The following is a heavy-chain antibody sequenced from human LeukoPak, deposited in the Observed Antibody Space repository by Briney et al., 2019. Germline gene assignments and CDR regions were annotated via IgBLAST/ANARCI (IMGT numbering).Heavy chain of an antibody. CDR3: ARERWYSLDY. V-gene: IGHV3-21*01. D-gene: IGHD4-23*01. CDR1: GFTIDSYS. Sequence: GGSLRLSCAASGFTIDSYSMNWVRQVPGRGLEWVSSISSTASFIYYADSVKGRFTISRDNAKNSLYLQMNSLRVEDTAVYYCARERWYSLDYWGQGTLVTVSS. CDR2: ISSTASFI. J-gene: IGHJ4*02.